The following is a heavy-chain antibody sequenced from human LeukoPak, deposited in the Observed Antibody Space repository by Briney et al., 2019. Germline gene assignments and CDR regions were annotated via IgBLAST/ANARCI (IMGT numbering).Heavy chain of an antibody. D-gene: IGHD2-2*02. CDR3: ARAVRYLFDY. Sequence: SETPSLTCTVSDGSISSSNYYWGWIRQPPGKGLEWIGEIYHSGSTNYNPSLKSRVTISVDKSKNQFSLKLSSVTAADTAVYYCARAVRYLFDYWGQGTLVTVSS. CDR2: IYHSGST. CDR1: DGSISSSNYY. V-gene: IGHV4-39*07. J-gene: IGHJ4*02.